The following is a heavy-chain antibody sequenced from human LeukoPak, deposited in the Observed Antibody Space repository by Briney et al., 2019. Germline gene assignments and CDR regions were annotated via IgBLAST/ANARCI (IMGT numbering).Heavy chain of an antibody. V-gene: IGHV3-15*07. CDR1: GFTFSTYN. CDR3: TTDGVGVEGATYDN. J-gene: IGHJ4*02. D-gene: IGHD1-26*01. CDR2: IKAKAHGGTI. Sequence: GGSLRLSCAASGFTFSTYNMNWVRQAPGTGQELVGRIKAKAHGGTIEYASPVKGRFTISSDDSKNTLYLQMNSLKTEDTAVYYCTTDGVGVEGATYDNWGQGTLVSVSS.